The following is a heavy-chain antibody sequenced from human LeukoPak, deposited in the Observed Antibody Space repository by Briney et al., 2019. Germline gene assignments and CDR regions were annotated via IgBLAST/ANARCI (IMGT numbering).Heavy chain of an antibody. Sequence: ASVKVSCKASGYTFTSYGISWVRQAPGQGLEWMGWISAYNGKANYAQKLQGRVTMTTDPSTSTAYMELSSLRSEDTAVYYCARAHTYYYDSSGLAHYWGQGTLVTVSS. CDR1: GYTFTSYG. V-gene: IGHV1-18*01. J-gene: IGHJ4*02. CDR2: ISAYNGKA. CDR3: ARAHTYYYDSSGLAHY. D-gene: IGHD3-22*01.